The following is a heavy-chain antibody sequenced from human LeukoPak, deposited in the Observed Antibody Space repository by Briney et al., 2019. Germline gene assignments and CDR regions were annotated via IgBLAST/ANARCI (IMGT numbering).Heavy chain of an antibody. CDR3: ARLYDFWSGYYTGYYYYGMDV. J-gene: IGHJ6*02. D-gene: IGHD3-3*01. Sequence: GASVTVSCKASGYTFTSYDINWVRQATGQGLEWMGWMNPNSGNTGYAQKFQGRVTMTRNTSISTAYMELSSLRSEDTAVYYCARLYDFWSGYYTGYYYYGMDVWGQGTTVTVSS. CDR2: MNPNSGNT. V-gene: IGHV1-8*01. CDR1: GYTFTSYD.